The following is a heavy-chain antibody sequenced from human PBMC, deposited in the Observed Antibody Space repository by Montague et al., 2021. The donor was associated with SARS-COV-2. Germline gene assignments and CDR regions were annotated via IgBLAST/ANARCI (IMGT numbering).Heavy chain of an antibody. J-gene: IGHJ2*01. CDR2: INHSGST. D-gene: IGHD2-21*02. CDR3: ARGLIVVVTAIPWYFDL. V-gene: IGHV4-34*01. Sequence: SETLSLTCAVYGGSFSGYYWSWIRQPPGKGLEWIGEINHSGSTNYNPSLKSRVTISVDTSKNQFSLKLSSVTAADTDVYYCARGLIVVVTAIPWYFDLWGRGTLVTVSS. CDR1: GGSFSGYY.